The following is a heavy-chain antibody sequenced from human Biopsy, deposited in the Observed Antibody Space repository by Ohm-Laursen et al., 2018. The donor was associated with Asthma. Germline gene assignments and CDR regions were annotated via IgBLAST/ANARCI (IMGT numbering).Heavy chain of an antibody. Sequence: SLRLSCAASGFTFSSYGMHWVRQAPGKGLEWVAVISYDGSNKYYADSVKGRFTISRDNAKNSLYLQMNSLRDEDTAVYYCAGPRWGPYGYWGQGTLVTVSS. D-gene: IGHD4-17*01. V-gene: IGHV3-33*05. CDR3: AGPRWGPYGY. J-gene: IGHJ4*02. CDR2: ISYDGSNK. CDR1: GFTFSSYG.